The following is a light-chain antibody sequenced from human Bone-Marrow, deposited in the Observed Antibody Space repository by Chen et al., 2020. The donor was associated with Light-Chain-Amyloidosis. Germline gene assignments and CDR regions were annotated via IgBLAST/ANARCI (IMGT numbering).Light chain of an antibody. Sequence: DIQLTQSPSVLSASVGDRVTITCRASQGIYSHLAWYQQKPGKAPKLLINAASTLQRGVPSRFSGSGSGSQFTLTISSLQPEDFATDYCQQLYTYPLTFGGGTKVVFK. V-gene: IGKV1-9*01. CDR3: QQLYTYPLT. CDR1: QGIYSH. CDR2: AAS. J-gene: IGKJ4*01.